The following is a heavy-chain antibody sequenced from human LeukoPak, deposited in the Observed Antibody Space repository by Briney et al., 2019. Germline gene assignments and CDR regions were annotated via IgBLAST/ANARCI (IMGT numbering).Heavy chain of an antibody. D-gene: IGHD3-10*02. CDR2: ISSSSYI. V-gene: IGHV3-21*01. CDR1: GFSFSSYS. Sequence: GGSLRLSCAASGFSFSSYSLNWVRQAAGKGLEWVSFISSSSYIYYADSVKGRFTISRDNAKNSLYLQMNSLRAEDTAVYYCARGTMFPYYFDYWGQGTLVTVSS. CDR3: ARGTMFPYYFDY. J-gene: IGHJ4*02.